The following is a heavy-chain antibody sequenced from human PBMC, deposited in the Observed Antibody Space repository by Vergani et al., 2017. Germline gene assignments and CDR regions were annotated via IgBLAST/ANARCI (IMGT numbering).Heavy chain of an antibody. CDR2: IWYDGSNK. CDR1: GFTFSSYG. CDR3: ARSVLGRAFGELLRPGGSGGSYRCMDV. V-gene: IGHV3-33*01. J-gene: IGHJ6*02. Sequence: QVQLVESGGGVVQPGRSLRLSCAASGFTFSSYGMHWVRQAPGKGLEWVAVIWYDGSNKYYADSVKGRFTISRDNSKNTRYLQMNSLRAEDTAVYYCARSVLGRAFGELLRPGGSGGSYRCMDVWGQGTTVTVSS. D-gene: IGHD3-10*01.